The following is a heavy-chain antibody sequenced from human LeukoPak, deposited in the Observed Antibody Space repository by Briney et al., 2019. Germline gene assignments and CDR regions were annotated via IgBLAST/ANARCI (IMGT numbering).Heavy chain of an antibody. Sequence: SETLSLTCNVSGGSTSSYFWTWIRQPPGKGLEWIAYIYYSGSTKYNPSLQSRVTISLDTSKNQFSLKLDSVTAADTAVYYCARFSSSGYCVDYWGHGTLVTVSS. D-gene: IGHD6-13*01. CDR3: ARFSSSGYCVDY. CDR2: IYYSGST. CDR1: GGSTSSYF. V-gene: IGHV4-59*01. J-gene: IGHJ4*01.